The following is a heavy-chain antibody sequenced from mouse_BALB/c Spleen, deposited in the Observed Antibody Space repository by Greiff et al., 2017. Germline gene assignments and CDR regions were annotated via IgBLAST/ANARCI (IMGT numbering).Heavy chain of an antibody. Sequence: VQLQQSGAELARPGASVKMSCKASGYTFTSYTMHWVKQRPGQGLEWIGYINPSSGYTNYNQKFKDKATLTADKSSSTAYMQLSSLTSEDSAVYYCANYDGSSYWFAYWGQGTLVTVSA. J-gene: IGHJ3*01. CDR2: INPSSGYT. CDR3: ANYDGSSYWFAY. CDR1: GYTFTSYT. V-gene: IGHV1-4*01. D-gene: IGHD1-1*01.